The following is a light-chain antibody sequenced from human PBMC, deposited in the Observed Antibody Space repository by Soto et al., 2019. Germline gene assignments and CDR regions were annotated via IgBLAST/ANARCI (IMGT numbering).Light chain of an antibody. CDR2: GNR. J-gene: IGLJ3*02. V-gene: IGLV1-40*01. CDR3: QAYDYSLTASV. Sequence: HWYQQLPGAAPKLVIFGNRNRPSGVPERFSGSKSGTSASLAITGLQAEDEADHYCQAYDYSLTASVFGGGTKLTVL.